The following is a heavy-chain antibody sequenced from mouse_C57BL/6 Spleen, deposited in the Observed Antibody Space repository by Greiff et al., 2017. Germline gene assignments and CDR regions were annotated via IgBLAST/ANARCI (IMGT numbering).Heavy chain of an antibody. J-gene: IGHJ4*01. CDR3: ASPIITTVVAHYAMDY. CDR2: INPNNGGT. CDR1: GYTFTDYY. D-gene: IGHD1-1*01. V-gene: IGHV1-26*01. Sequence: EVKLQQSGPELVKPGASVKISCKASGYTFTDYYMNWVKQSHGKSLEWIGDINPNNGGTSYNQKFKGKATLTVDKSSSTAYMELRSLTSEDSAVYYCASPIITTVVAHYAMDYWGQGTSVTVSS.